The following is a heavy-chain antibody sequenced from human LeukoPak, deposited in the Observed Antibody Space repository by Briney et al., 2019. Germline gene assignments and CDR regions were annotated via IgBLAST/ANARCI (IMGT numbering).Heavy chain of an antibody. CDR3: ARTLRGTGNYFDY. V-gene: IGHV3-23*01. D-gene: IGHD1-1*01. Sequence: GGSLRLSCAASGFTFSSFAMSWVRQAPGKGLEWVSAISGSGGSTYYADSVKGRFTISRDNSKNTVYLQMNSLRAEDTAVYYCARTLRGTGNYFDYWGQGTLVTVSS. J-gene: IGHJ4*02. CDR1: GFTFSSFA. CDR2: ISGSGGST.